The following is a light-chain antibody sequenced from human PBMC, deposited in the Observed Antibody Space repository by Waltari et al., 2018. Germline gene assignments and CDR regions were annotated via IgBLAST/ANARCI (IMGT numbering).Light chain of an antibody. CDR3: CSYAGSHTLGV. Sequence: QSALTQPRSVSGSPGQSVTISCTGTSRDVGGSNFVSWYQHLPGKAPKLIIYDVSERPSGVPDRFSGSKSGNTASLTISGLQAEDEADYYCCSYAGSHTLGVFGTGTKVTVL. CDR1: SRDVGGSNF. CDR2: DVS. V-gene: IGLV2-11*01. J-gene: IGLJ1*01.